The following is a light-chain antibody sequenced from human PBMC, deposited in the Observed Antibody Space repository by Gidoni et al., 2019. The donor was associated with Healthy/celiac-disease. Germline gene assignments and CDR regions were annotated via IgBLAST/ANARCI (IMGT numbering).Light chain of an antibody. CDR3: QQDTNWPRT. CDR1: QSVSSN. Sequence: EIVMTQSSATLSVSQGESATLSCRASQSVSSNLAWYQQKPGQAPRLLIYGASTRATGIPARFSGSGSGAEFTLTISSLQSEDFAVYYCQQDTNWPRTFGQGTKVEIK. CDR2: GAS. V-gene: IGKV3-15*01. J-gene: IGKJ1*01.